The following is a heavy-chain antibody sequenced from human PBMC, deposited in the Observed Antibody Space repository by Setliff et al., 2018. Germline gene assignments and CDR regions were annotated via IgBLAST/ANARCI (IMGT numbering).Heavy chain of an antibody. V-gene: IGHV1-46*01. CDR1: GYTFTSYG. Sequence: ASVKVSCKASGYTFTSYGISWVRQAPGQGLEWMGTINPSSGRTSYAQKFQGRVTMTRDTSTSTVYMDMSSLRSEDTAVYYCARDVFPYRYYGAFDIWGQGTMVTVSS. J-gene: IGHJ3*02. D-gene: IGHD3-16*02. CDR3: ARDVFPYRYYGAFDI. CDR2: INPSSGRT.